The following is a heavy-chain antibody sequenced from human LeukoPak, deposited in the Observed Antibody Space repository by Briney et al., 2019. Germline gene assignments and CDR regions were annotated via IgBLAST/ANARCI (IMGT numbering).Heavy chain of an antibody. Sequence: ASVKVSCKASGYILTSYAMNWVRQAPGQGLEWMGWIHTTTGNPTYAQGFTGRFVFSLDTSVSTAYLQISSLKAEDTAVYYCARDSSGYYGNFDYWGQGTLVTVSS. CDR2: IHTTTGNP. CDR1: GYILTSYA. J-gene: IGHJ4*02. CDR3: ARDSSGYYGNFDY. V-gene: IGHV7-4-1*02. D-gene: IGHD3-22*01.